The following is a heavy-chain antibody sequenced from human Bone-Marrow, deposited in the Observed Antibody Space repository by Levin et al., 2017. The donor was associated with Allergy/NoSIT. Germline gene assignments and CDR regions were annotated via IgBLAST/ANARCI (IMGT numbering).Heavy chain of an antibody. D-gene: IGHD2-21*02. CDR1: GYSFTSYW. V-gene: IGHV5-51*01. Sequence: GESLKISCKGSGYSFTSYWIGWVRQMPGKGLEWMGIIYPGDSDTRYSPSFQGQVTISADKSISTAYLQWSSLKASDTAMYYCARPGGDYGNYYGMDVWGQGTTVTVSS. CDR3: ARPGGDYGNYYGMDV. J-gene: IGHJ6*02. CDR2: IYPGDSDT.